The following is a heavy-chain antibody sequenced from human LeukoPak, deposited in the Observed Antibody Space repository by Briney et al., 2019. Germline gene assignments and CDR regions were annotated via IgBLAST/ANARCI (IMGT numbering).Heavy chain of an antibody. J-gene: IGHJ4*02. CDR1: GFTFSSYA. CDR2: ISSSSSYI. Sequence: GGSLRLSCAASGFTFSSYAMSWVRQAPGKGLQWVSSISSSSSYIYYADSVKGRFTISRDNAENSLYLQMNSLRAEDTAVYYCARGAPDLVDYWGQGTLVTVSS. D-gene: IGHD1-26*01. V-gene: IGHV3-21*01. CDR3: ARGAPDLVDY.